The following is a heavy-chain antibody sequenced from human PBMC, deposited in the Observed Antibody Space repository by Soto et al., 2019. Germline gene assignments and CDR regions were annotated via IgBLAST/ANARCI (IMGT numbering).Heavy chain of an antibody. CDR1: GYTFTGYY. V-gene: IGHV1-2*02. CDR2: INPNSGGT. Sequence: QVQLVQSGAEVKKPGASVKVSCKASGYTFTGYYMHWVRQAPGQGLEWMGWINPNSGGTNYAQTFQGRVTMTRDTSISTAYMELSRLRSDDTAVYYCARDRVLEWERHSAGRFDYWGQGTLVTVSS. J-gene: IGHJ4*02. D-gene: IGHD1-26*01. CDR3: ARDRVLEWERHSAGRFDY.